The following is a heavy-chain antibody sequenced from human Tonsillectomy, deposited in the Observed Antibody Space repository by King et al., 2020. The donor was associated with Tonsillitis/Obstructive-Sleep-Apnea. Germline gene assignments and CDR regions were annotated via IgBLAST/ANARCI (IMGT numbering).Heavy chain of an antibody. V-gene: IGHV3-7*03. CDR1: GFTFSSYW. CDR2: IKEDGSEK. D-gene: IGHD3-22*01. CDR3: ARILDYFDSSGYRAFDM. J-gene: IGHJ3*02. Sequence: VQLVESGGGLVQPGGSLSLSCAASGFTFSSYWMSWVRQAPGKGLEWVANIKEDGSEKYYVDFVKGRFTISRDNAKNSLYLQMNSLRAEDTAEYYCARILDYFDSSGYRAFDMWGQGTMVTVSS.